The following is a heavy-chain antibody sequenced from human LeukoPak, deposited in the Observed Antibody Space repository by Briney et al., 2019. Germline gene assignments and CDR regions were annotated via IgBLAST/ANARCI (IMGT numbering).Heavy chain of an antibody. CDR1: GFTVSSNY. V-gene: IGHV3-66*01. J-gene: IGHJ3*02. CDR2: IYSGGST. Sequence: GGSLRLSCAASGFTVSSNYMSWVRQAPGKGLEWVSVIYSGGSTYYADSVKGRFTISRDNSKNTLYLQMNSLRAEDTAVYYCARGLSTVVTNDAFDIWGQGTMVTVSS. D-gene: IGHD4-23*01. CDR3: ARGLSTVVTNDAFDI.